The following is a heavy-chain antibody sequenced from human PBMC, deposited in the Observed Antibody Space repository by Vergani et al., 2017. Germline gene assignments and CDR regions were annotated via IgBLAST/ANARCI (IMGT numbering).Heavy chain of an antibody. D-gene: IGHD2-8*01. Sequence: EVRLVESGGDLVKPGGSLRLSCQVSGFDLSQAWMNWVRQSPGKGLDYIGLSKPKTEGGTTQYNAAMKGRVTISRVDSKSVFFFEMTNLAPDDTAVYYCWDTNYANSWDFLGQGSLVTVS. J-gene: IGHJ4*02. V-gene: IGHV3-15*05. CDR2: SKPKTEGGTT. CDR1: GFDLSQAW. CDR3: WDTNYANSWDF.